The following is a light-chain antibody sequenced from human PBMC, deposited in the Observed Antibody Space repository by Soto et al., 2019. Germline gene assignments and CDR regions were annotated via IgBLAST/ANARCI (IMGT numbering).Light chain of an antibody. J-gene: IGKJ5*01. V-gene: IGKV1-39*01. Sequence: DIQLTQSPSSLSASIGDRVTIICRASQSISGYLNWYQQKPGKAPKPLIYAASSLQSGVPSRFSGSESGTDFTLTITSLQPEDFATYYCQQGYSNPITFGQGTRWRL. CDR3: QQGYSNPIT. CDR2: AAS. CDR1: QSISGY.